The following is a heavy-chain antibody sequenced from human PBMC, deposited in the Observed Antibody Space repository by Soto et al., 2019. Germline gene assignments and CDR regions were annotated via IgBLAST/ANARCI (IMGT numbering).Heavy chain of an antibody. CDR1: GFTFSSYG. D-gene: IGHD6-13*01. CDR3: ARDRYSSSWTYYYYGMDV. Sequence: QVQLVESGGGVVQPGRSLRLSCAASGFTFSSYGMHWVRQAPGKGLEWVAVIWYDGSNKYYADSVKGRFTISRDNSKNPLYLQMNSLRAEDTAVYYCARDRYSSSWTYYYYGMDVWGQGTTVTVSS. J-gene: IGHJ6*02. CDR2: IWYDGSNK. V-gene: IGHV3-33*01.